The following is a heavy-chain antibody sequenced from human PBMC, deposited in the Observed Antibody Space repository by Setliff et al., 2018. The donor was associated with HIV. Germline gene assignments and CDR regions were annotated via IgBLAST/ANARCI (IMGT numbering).Heavy chain of an antibody. V-gene: IGHV4-34*01. J-gene: IGHJ4*02. CDR1: GGSFSDYF. D-gene: IGHD3-22*01. CDR3: AKGQTEYFYDSSGYYSLGY. CDR2: INYRGST. Sequence: TLSLTCAVYGGSFSDYFWTWIRQPPGKGLEWIGGINYRGSTYYNPSLKSRVTISVDTSKNQFSLKLSSVTAADTAVYYCAKGQTEYFYDSSGYYSLGYWGQGTLVTVSS.